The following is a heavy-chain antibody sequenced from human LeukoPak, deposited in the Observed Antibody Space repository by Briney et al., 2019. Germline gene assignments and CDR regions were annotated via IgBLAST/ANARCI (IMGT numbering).Heavy chain of an antibody. Sequence: GGSLRLSCAVSGFTFSSYEMNWVRQAPGKGLEWVSSISGSGDTIYSADSVKGRFSISRDNAKNSLYLQMNSLRAEDTAVYYCARGTLERRGYDYDYWGQGTLVTVSS. V-gene: IGHV3-48*03. CDR1: GFTFSSYE. CDR3: ARGTLERRGYDYDY. D-gene: IGHD3-22*01. CDR2: ISGSGDTI. J-gene: IGHJ4*02.